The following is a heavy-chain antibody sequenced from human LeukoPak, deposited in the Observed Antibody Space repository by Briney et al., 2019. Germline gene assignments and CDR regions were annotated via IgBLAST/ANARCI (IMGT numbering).Heavy chain of an antibody. V-gene: IGHV1-2*02. CDR3: ARTQGTHISMAYLDS. J-gene: IGHJ4*02. CDR1: GYTFTGNF. D-gene: IGHD2/OR15-2a*01. CDR2: INPNNGDT. Sequence: ASVKVSCKTSGYTFTGNFMHWVRQAPGQGPEWMGWINPNNGDTNYAQKFQGRVTMTRVTSITTAYMELSSLRSDDTAVYYCARTQGTHISMAYLDSWGQGTLVTVSS.